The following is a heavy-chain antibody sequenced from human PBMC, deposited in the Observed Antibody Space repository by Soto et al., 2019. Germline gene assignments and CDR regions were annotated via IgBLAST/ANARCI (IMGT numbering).Heavy chain of an antibody. CDR2: ISGSGGST. CDR1: GFSFSRYA. J-gene: IGHJ6*02. D-gene: IGHD3-3*01. CDR3: SNSVAWLFHYYYGMDA. Sequence: VALLIHSGAGSGFSFSRYAMSWVRQNPGKGLEWVSGISGSGGSTYYADSVKGRFTISRDNSKNTLYLQTNSLRAEDTAVYYCSNSVAWLFHYYYGMDAWGQGTTVTVSS. V-gene: IGHV3-23*01.